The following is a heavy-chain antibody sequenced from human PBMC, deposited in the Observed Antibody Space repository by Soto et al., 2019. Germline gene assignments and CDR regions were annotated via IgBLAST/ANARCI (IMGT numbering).Heavy chain of an antibody. Sequence: EVQLVESGGGLVKPGGSLRLSCAASGFTFSSYSMNWVRQAPGKGLEWVSSISSSSSYIYYADSVKGRFTISRDNAKNSLYLQMNSLRAEDTSAYYCARVFYGDYVGYYYYYMDGWGRGTTVTVSS. D-gene: IGHD4-17*01. CDR3: ARVFYGDYVGYYYYYMDG. CDR2: ISSSSSYI. V-gene: IGHV3-21*01. CDR1: GFTFSSYS. J-gene: IGHJ6*03.